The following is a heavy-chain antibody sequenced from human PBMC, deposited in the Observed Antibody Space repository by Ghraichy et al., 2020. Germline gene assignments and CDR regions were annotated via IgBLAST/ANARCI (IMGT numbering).Heavy chain of an antibody. CDR3: ARGVPRALLWFGELLAYFDY. Sequence: SETLSLTFAVYGGSFSGYYWSWIRQPPGKGLEWIGEINHSGSTNYNPSLKSRVTISVDTSKNQFSLKLSSVTAADTAVYYCARGVPRALLWFGELLAYFDYWGQGTLVTVSS. D-gene: IGHD3-10*01. V-gene: IGHV4-34*01. J-gene: IGHJ4*02. CDR1: GGSFSGYY. CDR2: INHSGST.